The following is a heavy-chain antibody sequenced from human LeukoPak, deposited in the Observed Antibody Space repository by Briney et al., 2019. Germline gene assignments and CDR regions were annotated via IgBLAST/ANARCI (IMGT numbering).Heavy chain of an antibody. CDR1: GFSFSSYE. J-gene: IGHJ4*02. D-gene: IGHD5-24*01. Sequence: GGSLRLSCAASGFSFSSYEMNWVRQAPGKELEWISHISSSGSTIYYVDSVKGRFTISRDNAKNSLNLQMNSLRAEDTAVYYCARGYNLGYWGQGTLVTVSS. CDR2: ISSSGSTI. CDR3: ARGYNLGY. V-gene: IGHV3-48*03.